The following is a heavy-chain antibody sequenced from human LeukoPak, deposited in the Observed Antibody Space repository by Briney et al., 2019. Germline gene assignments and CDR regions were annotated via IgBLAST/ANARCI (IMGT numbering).Heavy chain of an antibody. CDR2: IKQDGSDK. CDR1: GFTFSSYW. CDR3: ARDVRGGYHDY. J-gene: IGHJ4*02. D-gene: IGHD5-18*01. Sequence: GGSLRLSCAASGFTFSSYWMTWVRQAPGKGLEWVANIKQDGSDKNYVDSVKGRFTISRDNARNSLYLQMNSLRAEDTAVYYCARDVRGGYHDYWGQGTLVTVSS. V-gene: IGHV3-7*01.